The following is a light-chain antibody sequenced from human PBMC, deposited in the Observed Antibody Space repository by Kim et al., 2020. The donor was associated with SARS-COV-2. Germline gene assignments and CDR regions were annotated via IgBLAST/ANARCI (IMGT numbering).Light chain of an antibody. V-gene: IGKV1-27*01. CDR1: QAISNY. J-gene: IGKJ4*01. CDR2: GAS. CDR3: QKYDSPPLT. Sequence: DIQMTQSPSSLSASVGDRVTITCRASQAISNYLAWYQQVPGKVPKLLIHGASALQSGVPSRFSGSGSGTDFTLTISSLQPEDVATYYCQKYDSPPLTIGGGTKVDIK.